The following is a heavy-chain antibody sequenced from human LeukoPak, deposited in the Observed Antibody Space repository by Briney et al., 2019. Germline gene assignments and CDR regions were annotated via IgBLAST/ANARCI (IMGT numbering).Heavy chain of an antibody. Sequence: PGGSLRLSCAASGFAFVNYAVSWVRQAPGQGLEWVSTISSSGGSTYYADSVKGRFTISRDNSKNTLYLQMNSLRAEDTAVYYCAKAGSGYYYYGSGSFYKDYYYMDVWGKGTTVTVSS. D-gene: IGHD3-10*01. CDR2: ISSSGGST. J-gene: IGHJ6*03. CDR1: GFAFVNYA. V-gene: IGHV3-23*01. CDR3: AKAGSGYYYYGSGSFYKDYYYMDV.